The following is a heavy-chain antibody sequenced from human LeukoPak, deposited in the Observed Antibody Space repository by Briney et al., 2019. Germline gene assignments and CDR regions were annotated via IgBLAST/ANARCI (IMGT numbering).Heavy chain of an antibody. J-gene: IGHJ6*03. CDR2: MYYTGSS. V-gene: IGHV4-59*01. CDR3: ARGGYRSYYYVDV. D-gene: IGHD3-16*02. CDR1: GGSISTYF. Sequence: SATLSLTCSVSGGSISTYFWTWIRQAPGKGLEWLGYMYYTGSSNYNPSLESRVAISIDTSKNQFSLKLTSVTPADTAVYYCARGGYRSYYYVDVWGKGTTVIVSS.